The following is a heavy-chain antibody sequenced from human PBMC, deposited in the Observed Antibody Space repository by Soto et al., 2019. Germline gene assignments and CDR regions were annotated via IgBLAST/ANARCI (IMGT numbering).Heavy chain of an antibody. CDR2: IYYSGST. Sequence: SETLSLTCTVSGGSVSSVSYYWSWIRQPPGKELEWIGYIYYSGSTNYNPSLKSRVTISVDTSKNQFSLKLSSVTAADTAVYYCARDLAGCSGGSCYSDYYGMDVWGQGTTVTVSS. CDR3: ARDLAGCSGGSCYSDYYGMDV. CDR1: GGSVSSVSYY. D-gene: IGHD2-15*01. J-gene: IGHJ6*02. V-gene: IGHV4-61*01.